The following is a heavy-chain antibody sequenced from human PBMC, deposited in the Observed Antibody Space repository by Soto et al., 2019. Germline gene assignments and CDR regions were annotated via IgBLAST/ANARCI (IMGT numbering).Heavy chain of an antibody. D-gene: IGHD1-26*01. V-gene: IGHV1-2*04. J-gene: IGHJ6*02. Sequence: QVQLVQSGAEVKKPGASVKVSCKASGYTFTGYYMHWVRQAPGQGLEWMGWINPNSGSTNYAQKFQGWVTITRDTPISTVDMEMSRLSSDDTAVYYCARGGDTSPRIPRRYYYGMDVWGQGTTVTVSS. CDR3: ARGGDTSPRIPRRYYYGMDV. CDR1: GYTFTGYY. CDR2: INPNSGST.